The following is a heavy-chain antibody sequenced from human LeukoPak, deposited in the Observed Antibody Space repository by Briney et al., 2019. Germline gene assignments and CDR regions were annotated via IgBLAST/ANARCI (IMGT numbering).Heavy chain of an antibody. V-gene: IGHV4-34*01. Sequence: PSETLSLTCAVYGGSFSGYYWSWIRQPPGKGLEWVGEINHSGSTNYNPSLKSRVTISVDTSKNQFSLKLSSVTAADTAVNYCARERRWGAAFDIWGQGTMVTVSS. J-gene: IGHJ3*02. D-gene: IGHD4-23*01. CDR3: ARERRWGAAFDI. CDR2: INHSGST. CDR1: GGSFSGYY.